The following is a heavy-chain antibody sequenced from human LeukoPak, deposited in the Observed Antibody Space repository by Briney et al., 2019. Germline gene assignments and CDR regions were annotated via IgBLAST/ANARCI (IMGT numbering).Heavy chain of an antibody. J-gene: IGHJ6*04. CDR3: AELGITMIGGV. V-gene: IGHV3-21*01. CDR1: GFTFSSYS. D-gene: IGHD3-10*02. CDR2: ISGSSSYI. Sequence: GGSLRLSCAASGFTFSSYSMNWVRQAPGKGLEWVSSISGSSSYIYYADSVKGRFTISRDNAKNSLYLQMNSLRAEDTAVYYCAELGITMIGGVWGKGPRSPSPQ.